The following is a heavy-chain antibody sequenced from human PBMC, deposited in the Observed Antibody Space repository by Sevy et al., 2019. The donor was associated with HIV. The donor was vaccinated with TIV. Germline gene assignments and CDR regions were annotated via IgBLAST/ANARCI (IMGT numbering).Heavy chain of an antibody. D-gene: IGHD2-8*01. CDR3: AREVCTRPHDH. V-gene: IGHV3-23*01. CDR1: GFNFNIYS. CDR2: LSFGCGRI. J-gene: IGHJ4*02. Sequence: GGSLRLSCVASGFNFNIYSMSWVRQAPGKGLEWVSTLSFGCGRINHADSVQGRFTMSRDDSKKTVYLEMNSLGAEDTAVYYCAREVCTRPHDHWGQGTLVTVSS.